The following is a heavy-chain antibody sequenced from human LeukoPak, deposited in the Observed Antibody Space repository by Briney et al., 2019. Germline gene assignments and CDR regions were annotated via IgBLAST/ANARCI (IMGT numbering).Heavy chain of an antibody. V-gene: IGHV3-30-3*01. Sequence: GRSLRLSCAASGFTFNTYTIYWVRQAPGKGLEWVAVISYDESNKYYADSVKGRFTISRGNSKNTLYLQMNSLRAEDTAVYYCARRGSSGCFDYWGQGTLVTVSS. CDR2: ISYDESNK. D-gene: IGHD6-19*01. J-gene: IGHJ4*02. CDR1: GFTFNTYT. CDR3: ARRGSSGCFDY.